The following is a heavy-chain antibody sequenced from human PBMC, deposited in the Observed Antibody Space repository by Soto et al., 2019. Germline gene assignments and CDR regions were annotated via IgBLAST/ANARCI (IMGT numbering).Heavy chain of an antibody. J-gene: IGHJ6*02. CDR3: AKERLVDTPMGLYYYYYGMDV. D-gene: IGHD5-18*01. V-gene: IGHV3-30*18. CDR1: GFTFSSYG. Sequence: QVQLVESGGGVVQPGRSLRLSCAASGFTFSSYGMHWVRQAPGKGLEWVAVISYDESNKYYADSVKGRFTISRDNSKNTLYLQMTSLRAEDTAVYYCAKERLVDTPMGLYYYYYGMDVWGQGTTVTVSS. CDR2: ISYDESNK.